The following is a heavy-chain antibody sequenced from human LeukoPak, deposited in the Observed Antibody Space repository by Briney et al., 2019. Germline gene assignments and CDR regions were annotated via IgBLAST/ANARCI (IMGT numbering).Heavy chain of an antibody. CDR3: ARVGTTFNWFDP. Sequence: SSETLSLTCTVSGYSISSGYYWGWIRQPPGKGLEWIGSIYHSGSTYYNPSLKSRVTISVDTSKNQFSLKLSSVTAADTAVYYCARVGTTFNWFDPWGQGTLVTVSS. J-gene: IGHJ5*02. CDR1: GYSISSGYY. V-gene: IGHV4-38-2*02. CDR2: IYHSGST. D-gene: IGHD1-7*01.